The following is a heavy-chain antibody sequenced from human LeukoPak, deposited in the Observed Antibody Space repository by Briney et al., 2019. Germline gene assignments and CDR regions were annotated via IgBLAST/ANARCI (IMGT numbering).Heavy chain of an antibody. J-gene: IGHJ6*03. V-gene: IGHV3-30*02. CDR1: GFTFRSYG. D-gene: IGHD2-15*01. CDR3: AKVMPPGRIRFYSYYMDV. Sequence: GGSLRLSCAASGFTFRSYGLHWVRQAPGKGLEWVAFIRYDGSNEYYADSVKGRFTISRDKSKNTLSLQMNGLRVEDTAVYYCAKVMPPGRIRFYSYYMDVWGKGTTVTDS. CDR2: IRYDGSNE.